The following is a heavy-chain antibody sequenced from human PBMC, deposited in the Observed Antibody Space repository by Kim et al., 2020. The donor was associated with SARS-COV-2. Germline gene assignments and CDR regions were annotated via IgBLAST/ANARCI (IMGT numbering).Heavy chain of an antibody. CDR3: ARSPVLLTPTDI. CDR2: IDHSGAT. D-gene: IGHD3-10*01. CDR1: GYSISSGYY. V-gene: IGHV4-38-2*02. J-gene: IGHJ3*02. Sequence: SETLSLTCSISGYSISSGYYWGWIRQPPGKGLEWIGTIDHSGATYYNPSLKSRVTISVDTSKNQFSLKLNSVTAADTAAYYCARSPVLLTPTDIWGQGTMVTVSS.